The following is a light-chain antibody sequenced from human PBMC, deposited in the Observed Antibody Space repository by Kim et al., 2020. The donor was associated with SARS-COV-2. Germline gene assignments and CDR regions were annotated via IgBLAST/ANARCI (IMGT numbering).Light chain of an antibody. Sequence: GQSVPISCTGPSSDVGIYNRVPSYQQRPGTAPKLMIYEVSHRPSGVPDRFSGSKSGNTASLTISGLQAADGADYYCSSYTSSSTLVFGGGTQLTVL. CDR1: SSDVGIYNR. V-gene: IGLV2-18*02. CDR3: SSYTSSSTLV. J-gene: IGLJ2*01. CDR2: EVS.